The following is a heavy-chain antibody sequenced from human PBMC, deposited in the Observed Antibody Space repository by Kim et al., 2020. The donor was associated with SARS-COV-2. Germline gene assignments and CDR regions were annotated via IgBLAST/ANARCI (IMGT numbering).Heavy chain of an antibody. CDR2: INAGNGNT. V-gene: IGHV1-3*01. J-gene: IGHJ4*02. CDR3: HVTLEFGDLGDY. D-gene: IGHD3-10*01. CDR1: GYTFTSYA. Sequence: ASVKVSCKASGYTFTSYAMHWVRQAPGQRLEWMGWINAGNGNTKYSQKFQGRVTITRDTSASTAYMELSSLRSEDTAVYYCHVTLEFGDLGDYWGQGTLVTVSS.